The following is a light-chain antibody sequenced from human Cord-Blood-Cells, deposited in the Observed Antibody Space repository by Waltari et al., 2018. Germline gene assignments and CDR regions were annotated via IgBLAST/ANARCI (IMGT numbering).Light chain of an antibody. CDR2: GAS. CDR1: QSVSSN. Sequence: EIVMTQSPATLSVSPGERATLSRRASQSVSSNLAWYQQQPGQAPMLLIYGASPRATGIPARFSGSGSGTEFTLSISSLQSEDFAVYYCQQYNNWPPWPFGQGTKVEIK. V-gene: IGKV3-15*01. CDR3: QQYNNWPPWP. J-gene: IGKJ1*01.